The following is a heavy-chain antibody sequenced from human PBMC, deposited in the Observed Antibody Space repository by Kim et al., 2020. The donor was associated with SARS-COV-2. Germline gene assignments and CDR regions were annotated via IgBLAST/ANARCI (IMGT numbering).Heavy chain of an antibody. CDR2: LSYDGSNE. D-gene: IGHD6-13*01. V-gene: IGHV3-30-3*01. Sequence: GGSLRLSCTASGFTFTNYAIHWVRQAPGKGLEWVAVLSYDGSNEYYADSVKGRFTISRDTSKNTLYLEMNSLRPEDTAVYYCARGHSSSWRNFDYWGQGTLVTVSS. J-gene: IGHJ4*02. CDR3: ARGHSSSWRNFDY. CDR1: GFTFTNYA.